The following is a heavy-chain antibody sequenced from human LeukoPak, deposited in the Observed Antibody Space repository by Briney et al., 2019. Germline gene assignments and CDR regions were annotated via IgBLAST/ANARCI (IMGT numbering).Heavy chain of an antibody. V-gene: IGHV3-30*03. Sequence: GGSLRLSCAASGFTFTNAWMSWVRQAPGKGLEWVALISYDGNNKYYADSVKGRFTISRDNSENTLYLQMNSLRADDTAVYYCARTEWEVPSLRDFDYWGQGTLVTVSS. D-gene: IGHD1-26*01. J-gene: IGHJ4*02. CDR1: GFTFTNAW. CDR3: ARTEWEVPSLRDFDY. CDR2: ISYDGNNK.